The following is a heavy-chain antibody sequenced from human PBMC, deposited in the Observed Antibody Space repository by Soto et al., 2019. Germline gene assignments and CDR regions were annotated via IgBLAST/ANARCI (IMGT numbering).Heavy chain of an antibody. CDR2: ISAYNGNT. V-gene: IGHV1-18*01. CDR1: GYTFTSYG. D-gene: IGHD2-2*01. J-gene: IGHJ2*01. Sequence: QVQLVQSGAEVKKPGASVKVSCKASGYTFTSYGIIWVRQAPGQGLEWMGWISAYNGNTNYAQKLQGRVTMTTDTSTSTAYMELSSLRSDDTAVYYCARDPSHIVVVPAAIDWYFDLWGRGTLVTVSS. CDR3: ARDPSHIVVVPAAIDWYFDL.